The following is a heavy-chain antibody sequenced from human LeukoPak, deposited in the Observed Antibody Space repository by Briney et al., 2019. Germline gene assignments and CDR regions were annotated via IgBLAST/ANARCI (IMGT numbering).Heavy chain of an antibody. CDR1: GFTFSSYA. J-gene: IGHJ6*02. V-gene: IGHV3-23*01. Sequence: GGSLRLSCAASGFTFSSYAMSWVRQAPGKGLEWVSAISGSGGSTYYADSVKGRFTISRDNSKNTLYLQMNSLRAEDTAVYYCARDSWSSSWSHYYYYYGMDVWGQGTTVTVSS. CDR3: ARDSWSSSWSHYYYYYGMDV. CDR2: ISGSGGST. D-gene: IGHD6-13*01.